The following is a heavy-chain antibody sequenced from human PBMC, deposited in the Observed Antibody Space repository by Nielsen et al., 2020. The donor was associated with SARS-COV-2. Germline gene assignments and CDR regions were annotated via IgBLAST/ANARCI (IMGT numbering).Heavy chain of an antibody. CDR3: AIANYYDSSGYSGFGY. V-gene: IGHV1-3*01. Sequence: ASVKVSCKASGYTFTSYAMHWVRQAPGQRLEWMGWINAGNGNTKCSQKFQGRVTITRDTSTSTAYMELRSLRSDDTAVYYCAIANYYDSSGYSGFGYWGQGTLVTVSS. D-gene: IGHD3-22*01. CDR2: INAGNGNT. CDR1: GYTFTSYA. J-gene: IGHJ4*02.